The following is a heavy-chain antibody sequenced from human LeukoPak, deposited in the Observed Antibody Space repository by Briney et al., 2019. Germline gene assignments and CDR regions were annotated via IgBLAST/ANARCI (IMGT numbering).Heavy chain of an antibody. J-gene: IGHJ1*01. CDR3: AKWGDYDGLTGYYDSDC. V-gene: IGHV3-23*01. Sequence: GAPLRLCCAPHGFPFNHYALSWVRQAPGKGLESPSGFTGNVATKLYADSVKGHFTISRDNPKNPQYLQMNSLGAEDTAVYYCAKWGDYDGLTGYYDSDCWGQGTRVTVPS. D-gene: IGHD3-9*01. CDR2: FTGNVATK. CDR1: GFPFNHYA.